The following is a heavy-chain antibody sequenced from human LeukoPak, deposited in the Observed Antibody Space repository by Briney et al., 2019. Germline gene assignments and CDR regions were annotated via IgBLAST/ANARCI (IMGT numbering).Heavy chain of an antibody. Sequence: GGSLRLSCAASGFTFSSYAMSWVRQAPGKGLEWVSAISGSGGSTYYADSVKGRFTISRDNAKNSLYLQMNSLRAEDTAVYYCARDLTRGVMINWGQGTLVTVSS. CDR2: ISGSGGST. J-gene: IGHJ4*02. CDR3: ARDLTRGVMIN. CDR1: GFTFSSYA. D-gene: IGHD3-10*01. V-gene: IGHV3-23*01.